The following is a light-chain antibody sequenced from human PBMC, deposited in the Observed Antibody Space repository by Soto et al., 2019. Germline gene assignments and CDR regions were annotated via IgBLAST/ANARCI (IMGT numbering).Light chain of an antibody. CDR1: SSDVGAYNY. V-gene: IGLV2-8*01. CDR2: EVT. Sequence: QSALTQPPSASGSPGQSVTISCTGTSSDVGAYNYVSWYQQHAGKAPKLVIYEVTKRPSGVPDRFSGSKSANTASLTVSGLQAEYEADYYSRLVAAGNTWVFGGGTKLTVL. CDR3: RLVAAGNTWV. J-gene: IGLJ3*02.